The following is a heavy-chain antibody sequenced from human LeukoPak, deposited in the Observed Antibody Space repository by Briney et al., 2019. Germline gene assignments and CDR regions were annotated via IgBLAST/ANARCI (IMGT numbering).Heavy chain of an antibody. J-gene: IGHJ5*02. CDR3: ARNKRSTAGNWFDP. D-gene: IGHD1-14*01. V-gene: IGHV1-2*06. CDR1: GYTFTDYY. Sequence: ASVKVSCKASGYTFTDYYIHWVRQAPGQGLEWMGRINPNSGGTNYAQRLQGRVTVTRDTSISTAYMELSTLRSDDGAVYYCARNKRSTAGNWFDPWGQGTLVTVSS. CDR2: INPNSGGT.